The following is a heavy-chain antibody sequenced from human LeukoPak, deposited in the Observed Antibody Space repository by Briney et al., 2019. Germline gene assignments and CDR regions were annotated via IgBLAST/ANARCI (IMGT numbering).Heavy chain of an antibody. CDR2: IYPGDSDT. Sequence: GESLKISCKGSAYIFYWIDWVRQMPGKGLEWMGTIYPGDSDTRYSPSFQGRVTISADKSISTAYLQWSSLKASDTAMYYCARQHYYDSSGPDYWGQGTLVTVSS. CDR3: ARQHYYDSSGPDY. CDR1: AYIFYW. V-gene: IGHV5-51*01. J-gene: IGHJ4*02. D-gene: IGHD3-22*01.